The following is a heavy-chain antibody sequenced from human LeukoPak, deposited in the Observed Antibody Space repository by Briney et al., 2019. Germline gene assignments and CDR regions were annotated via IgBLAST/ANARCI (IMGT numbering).Heavy chain of an antibody. Sequence: GGSLRLSCAASGFTFSSYWMSWVRQAPGKGLEWVANIKQDGSEKYYVDSVKGRFTISRDNAKNSLYLQMNSLRAEDTALYYCAKDIGIGEWELQYYYYGMDVWGQGPTVTVSS. CDR2: IKQDGSEK. CDR1: GFTFSSYW. V-gene: IGHV3-7*03. D-gene: IGHD1-26*01. CDR3: AKDIGIGEWELQYYYYGMDV. J-gene: IGHJ6*02.